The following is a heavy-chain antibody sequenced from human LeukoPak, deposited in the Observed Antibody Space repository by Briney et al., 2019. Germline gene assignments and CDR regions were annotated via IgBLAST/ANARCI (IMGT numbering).Heavy chain of an antibody. Sequence: QILSLTCAISGDSVSSKSSAWNWIRQSPSRGLDWLGRTYYRSKWKYDYALAVKSRVTINPDTSKNQFSLQLNSVTPEDTAVYYCARNSADLDFWGQGILVTVSS. CDR2: TYYRSKWKY. V-gene: IGHV6-1*01. D-gene: IGHD1-26*01. J-gene: IGHJ4*02. CDR1: GDSVSSKSSA. CDR3: ARNSADLDF.